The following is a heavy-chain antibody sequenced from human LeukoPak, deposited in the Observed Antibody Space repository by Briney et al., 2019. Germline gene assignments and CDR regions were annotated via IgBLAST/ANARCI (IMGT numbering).Heavy chain of an antibody. CDR2: IGVSADQT. Sequence: GGSLRLSCAASGFTFSSYGMNWVRQAPGKGLEWISAIGVSADQTFYADSVKGRFTISRDNSKNTLSLAMNNLRAEDTAVYYCAGSIAPRSFDHWGQGTLVTVSS. CDR1: GFTFSSYG. CDR3: AGSIAPRSFDH. D-gene: IGHD6-6*01. J-gene: IGHJ4*02. V-gene: IGHV3-23*01.